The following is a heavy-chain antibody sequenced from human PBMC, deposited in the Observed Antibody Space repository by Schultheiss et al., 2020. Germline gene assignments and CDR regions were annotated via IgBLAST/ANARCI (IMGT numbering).Heavy chain of an antibody. V-gene: IGHV4-39*07. J-gene: IGHJ6*03. CDR3: ARVYCSGGSCYRYYYYYMDV. CDR1: GGSISSSSYY. D-gene: IGHD2-15*01. Sequence: SETLSLTCTVSGGSISSSSYYWSWIRQPPGKGLEWIGEINHSGSTNYNPSLKSRVTISVDTSKNQFSLKLSSVTAADTAVYYCARVYCSGGSCYRYYYYYMDVWGKGTTVTVSS. CDR2: INHSGST.